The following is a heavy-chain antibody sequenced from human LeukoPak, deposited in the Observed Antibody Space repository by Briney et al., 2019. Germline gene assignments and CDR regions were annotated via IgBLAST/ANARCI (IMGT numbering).Heavy chain of an antibody. CDR2: TYYKYKWYN. V-gene: IGHV6-1*01. Sequence: SQTLSLAFDISGDSVSSNSIIWNWIRQSPSRELDWLRRTYYKYKWYNDYATSVQSRITIHSDTSRIQFSLQLNSVTPEDTAVYYCARDLHGSRGEFDYWGQGTLVTVSS. D-gene: IGHD3-10*01. J-gene: IGHJ4*02. CDR1: GDSVSSNSII. CDR3: ARDLHGSRGEFDY.